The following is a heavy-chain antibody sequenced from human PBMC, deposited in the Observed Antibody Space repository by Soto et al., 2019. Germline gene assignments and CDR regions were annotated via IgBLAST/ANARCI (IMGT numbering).Heavy chain of an antibody. J-gene: IGHJ4*02. V-gene: IGHV3-9*01. Sequence: EVQLVESGGGSVQPGRSLRLSCAASGFSFDDYDMHWVRQGLGKGLEWVSGISWNSGDIYYADSVKGRFTISRDNAKRSLYLQMNSLRTEDTALYYCAKDNDLDRDGPFDYWGQGILVTVSS. CDR1: GFSFDDYD. CDR3: AKDNDLDRDGPFDY. CDR2: ISWNSGDI. D-gene: IGHD2-2*03.